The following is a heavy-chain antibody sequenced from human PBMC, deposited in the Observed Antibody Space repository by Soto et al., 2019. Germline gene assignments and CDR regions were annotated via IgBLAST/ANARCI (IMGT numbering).Heavy chain of an antibody. Sequence: PSETLSLTCAVYGGSGGSFSGYYWSWIRQPPGKGLEWIGEINHSGSTDSNPSLRSRVTISVDTSKNQFSLKLTSVTAADTAVYYCARHLYYDISPGYLRPYHYYGMDVWGQGTTVTVSS. CDR3: ARHLYYDISPGYLRPYHYYGMDV. J-gene: IGHJ6*02. CDR1: GGSGGSFSGYY. CDR2: INHSGST. V-gene: IGHV4-34*01. D-gene: IGHD3-9*01.